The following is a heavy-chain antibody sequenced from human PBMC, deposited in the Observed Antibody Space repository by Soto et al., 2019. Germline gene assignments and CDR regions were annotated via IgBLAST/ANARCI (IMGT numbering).Heavy chain of an antibody. CDR3: ARDLYPPYYDSRRYYYYGMDV. V-gene: IGHV4-31*03. CDR2: IYYSGST. D-gene: IGHD3-22*01. CDR1: GGSISSGGYY. Sequence: SETLSLTCTVSGGSISSGGYYWSWIRQHPGKGLEWIGYIYYSGSTYYNPSLKSRVTISVDTSKNQFSLKLSSVTAADTAVYYCARDLYPPYYDSRRYYYYGMDVWGQGTTVTVS. J-gene: IGHJ6*02.